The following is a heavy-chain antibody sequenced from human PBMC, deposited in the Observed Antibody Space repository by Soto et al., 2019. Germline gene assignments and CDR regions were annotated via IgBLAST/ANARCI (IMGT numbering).Heavy chain of an antibody. CDR1: GGSISSGDYY. D-gene: IGHD2-2*01. CDR3: ARDDCSSTSCSTGYYYGMDV. V-gene: IGHV4-30-4*01. J-gene: IGHJ6*02. Sequence: PSETLSLTCTVSGGSISSGDYYWSWIRQPPGKDLEWIGYIYYSGSTYYNPSLKSRVTISVDTSKNQFSLKLSSVTAADTAVYYCARDDCSSTSCSTGYYYGMDVWGQGTTVTVSS. CDR2: IYYSGST.